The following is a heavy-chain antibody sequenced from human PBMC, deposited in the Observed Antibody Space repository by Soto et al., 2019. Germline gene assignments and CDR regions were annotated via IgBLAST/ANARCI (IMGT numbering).Heavy chain of an antibody. J-gene: IGHJ4*02. Sequence: EVQLLESGGGLVQPGGSLRLSCAASGFTFSSYAMSWVRQATGTGLEWVSAIRGSGGSTYYADSVKGRFTISRDNSKNTLYLQMTSLRAEATAVYYCAKMTSVTTKPLFDYWGQGTLVTVSS. V-gene: IGHV3-23*01. D-gene: IGHD4-17*01. CDR1: GFTFSSYA. CDR2: IRGSGGST. CDR3: AKMTSVTTKPLFDY.